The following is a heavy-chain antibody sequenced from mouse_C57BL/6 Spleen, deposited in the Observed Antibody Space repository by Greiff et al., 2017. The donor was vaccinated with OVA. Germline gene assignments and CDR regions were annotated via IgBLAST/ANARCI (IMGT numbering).Heavy chain of an antibody. CDR3: ARGGHYSNYDY. D-gene: IGHD2-5*01. J-gene: IGHJ2*01. CDR2: IDPSDSYT. Sequence: QVQLQQPGAELVMPGASVKLSCKASGYTFTSYWMHWVKQRPGQGLEWIGEIDPSDSYTNYNQKFKGKSTLTVDKSSSTAYMQLSSLTSEDSAVYYGARGGHYSNYDYWGQGTTLTVSS. CDR1: GYTFTSYW. V-gene: IGHV1-69*01.